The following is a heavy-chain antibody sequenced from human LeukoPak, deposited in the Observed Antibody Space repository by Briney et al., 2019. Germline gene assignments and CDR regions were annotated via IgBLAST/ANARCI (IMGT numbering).Heavy chain of an antibody. D-gene: IGHD5-24*01. CDR1: GGSISSYY. V-gene: IGHV4-4*07. Sequence: SETLSLTCSVPGGSISSYYWSWIRQPAGKALEWIGRMYTSGTTNYSPSLKSRVTMSVDTSKNQISLKLSSVTAADTALYYCARGSREMATIFDFWGQGTLVTVSS. J-gene: IGHJ4*02. CDR2: MYTSGTT. CDR3: ARGSREMATIFDF.